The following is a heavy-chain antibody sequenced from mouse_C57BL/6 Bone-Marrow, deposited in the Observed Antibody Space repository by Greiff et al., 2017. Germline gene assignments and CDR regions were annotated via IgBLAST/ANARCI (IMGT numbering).Heavy chain of an antibody. CDR1: GYTFTSYW. J-gene: IGHJ2*01. V-gene: IGHV1-69*01. Sequence: QVQLQQPGAELVMPGASVKLSCKASGYTFTSYWMHWVKQRPGQGLEWIGEIDPSDSYTNYNQKFKGKSTLTVDKSSSTAYLQLSSLTSEDSAVFYCATGGPDYWGQGTALTVSS. CDR2: IDPSDSYT. CDR3: ATGGPDY.